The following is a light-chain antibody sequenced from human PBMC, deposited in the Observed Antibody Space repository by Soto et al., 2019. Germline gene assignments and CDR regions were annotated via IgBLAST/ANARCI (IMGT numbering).Light chain of an antibody. CDR1: QSVSSN. J-gene: IGKJ1*01. CDR2: GAS. Sequence: EIVMTQSPATLSVSPGERATLSCRASQSVSSNLAWYQQKPGQAPRLLIYGASTRATGIPARFSGSGSGTEFTLTISRLQSEDFAVYYCQQYNNWPPWTFGQGIKVEIK. V-gene: IGKV3-15*01. CDR3: QQYNNWPPWT.